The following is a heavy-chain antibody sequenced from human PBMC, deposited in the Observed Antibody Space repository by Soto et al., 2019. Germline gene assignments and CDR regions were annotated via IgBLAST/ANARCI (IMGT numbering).Heavy chain of an antibody. CDR3: AKEIAVAGPSYFDY. V-gene: IGHV3-23*01. D-gene: IGHD6-19*01. J-gene: IGHJ4*02. CDR1: GFTFRSYA. Sequence: AGGSLILSCAASGFTFRSYAMSWVRQAPGKGLEWVSGISGSGGSTYYADSVKGRFTISRGNSKNTLYLQMNSLRAEDTAVYYCAKEIAVAGPSYFDYWGQGTLVTVS. CDR2: ISGSGGST.